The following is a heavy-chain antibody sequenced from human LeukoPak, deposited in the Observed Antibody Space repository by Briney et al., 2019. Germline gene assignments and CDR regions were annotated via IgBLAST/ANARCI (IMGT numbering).Heavy chain of an antibody. J-gene: IGHJ5*02. V-gene: IGHV4-59*01. CDR3: ARGGYYGSGNDFRFDP. CDR1: GGSISSYY. D-gene: IGHD3-10*01. CDR2: IHYTGST. Sequence: SETLSLTCTVSGGSISSYYWSWIRQSPGKGLESIGYIHYTGSTNYNPSLKSRVTISVETSKNQFSLKLKSVTAADTAVYYCARGGYYGSGNDFRFDPWGQGTLVTVSS.